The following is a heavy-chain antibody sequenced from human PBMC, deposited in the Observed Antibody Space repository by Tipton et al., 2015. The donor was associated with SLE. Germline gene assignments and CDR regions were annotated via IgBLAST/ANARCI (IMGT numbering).Heavy chain of an antibody. J-gene: IGHJ4*02. V-gene: IGHV4-59*01. D-gene: IGHD2-8*01. CDR3: VRLRSKVLIDY. Sequence: LRLSCTVSDDSISHYYWSWIRQSPGKGLEWIGYIFYTGRISSNPSLKSRVTISMDTSKNLFSLRLSSVTAADTAVYYCVRLRSKVLIDYWGQGTLVTVSS. CDR1: DDSISHYY. CDR2: IFYTGRI.